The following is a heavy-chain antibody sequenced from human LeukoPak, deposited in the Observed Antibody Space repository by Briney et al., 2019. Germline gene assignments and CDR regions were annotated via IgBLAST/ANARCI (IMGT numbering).Heavy chain of an antibody. CDR2: ISYDGSNK. CDR3: ARDAEYSSSNYFDY. J-gene: IGHJ4*02. CDR1: GFTFSSYL. V-gene: IGHV3-30*04. D-gene: IGHD6-6*01. Sequence: PGGSLRLSCAASGFTFSSYLMHWVRQAPGKGLEWVAVISYDGSNKYYADSVKGRFTISRDNSKNTLYLQMNSLRAEDTAVYFCARDAEYSSSNYFDYWGPGTLVTVSS.